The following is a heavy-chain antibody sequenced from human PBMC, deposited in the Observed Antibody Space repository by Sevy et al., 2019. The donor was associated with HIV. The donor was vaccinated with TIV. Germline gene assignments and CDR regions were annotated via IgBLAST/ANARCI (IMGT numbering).Heavy chain of an antibody. J-gene: IGHJ6*02. D-gene: IGHD3-22*01. Sequence: SGTLSLTCTVSGGSISSSSYYWGWIRQPPGKGLEWIGSIYYSGSTYYNPSLKSRVTISVDTSKNQCSLKLSSVTAADTAVYYCARNTPRYYYDSSGRSGGMDVWGQGTTVTVSS. V-gene: IGHV4-39*01. CDR1: GGSISSSSYY. CDR2: IYYSGST. CDR3: ARNTPRYYYDSSGRSGGMDV.